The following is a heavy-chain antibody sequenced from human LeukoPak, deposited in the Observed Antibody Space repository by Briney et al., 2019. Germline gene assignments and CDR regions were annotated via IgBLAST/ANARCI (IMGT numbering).Heavy chain of an antibody. V-gene: IGHV3-7*01. Sequence: GGSLRLSCAASGFTVSSNYMSWVRQAPGKGLEWVANINQDGSDIYYVDSVKGRFTVSRDNAKNSLYLQMNSLRAEDTAVYYCARARGGSYGYYFDYWGQGTLVTVSS. CDR2: INQDGSDI. D-gene: IGHD1-26*01. CDR1: GFTVSSNY. CDR3: ARARGGSYGYYFDY. J-gene: IGHJ4*02.